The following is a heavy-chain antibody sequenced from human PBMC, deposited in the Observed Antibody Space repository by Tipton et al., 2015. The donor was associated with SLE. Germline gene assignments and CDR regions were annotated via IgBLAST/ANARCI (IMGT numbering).Heavy chain of an antibody. D-gene: IGHD2-2*01. Sequence: TLSLTCTVSGFSISSGYYWGWMRQSPGKGLEWIGGIYRSGSTYYTPSLRSRVTISLDTSMNQFSLDLSSVTAADTAVYYCERSVTPAAIGWFVPWGQETLVTVSS. CDR1: GFSISSGYY. CDR3: ERSVTPAAIGWFVP. J-gene: IGHJ5*02. V-gene: IGHV4-38-2*02. CDR2: IYRSGST.